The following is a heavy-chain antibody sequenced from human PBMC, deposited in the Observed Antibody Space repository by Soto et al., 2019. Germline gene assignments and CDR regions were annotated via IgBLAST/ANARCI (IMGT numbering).Heavy chain of an antibody. J-gene: IGHJ4*02. CDR2: ISAHNGHT. Sequence: QVHLVQSGAEVKKPGASVKVSCKASGYTFPSYGISWIRQAPGQGLVWMGWISAHNGHTKYTQNFLGRVTITTDISPSTAHMELRGLRSDDTAVYYCARDGCGWPDHWGQGTLVTVSS. CDR3: ARDGCGWPDH. V-gene: IGHV1-18*01. D-gene: IGHD6-19*01. CDR1: GYTFPSYG.